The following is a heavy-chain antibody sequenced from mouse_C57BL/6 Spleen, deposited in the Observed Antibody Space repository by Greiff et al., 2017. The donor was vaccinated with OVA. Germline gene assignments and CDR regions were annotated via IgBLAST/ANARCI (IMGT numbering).Heavy chain of an antibody. Sequence: VQLQQSGPELVKPGASVKIPCKASGYTFTDYNMDWVKQSPGKSLEWIGDINPNNGGTIYNQKFKGKATLTVDKSSSTAYMELRSLTSEDTAVYYCARSLGLRPDAMDYWGQGTSVTVSS. CDR3: ARSLGLRPDAMDY. J-gene: IGHJ4*01. D-gene: IGHD2-4*01. CDR2: INPNNGGT. CDR1: GYTFTDYN. V-gene: IGHV1-18*01.